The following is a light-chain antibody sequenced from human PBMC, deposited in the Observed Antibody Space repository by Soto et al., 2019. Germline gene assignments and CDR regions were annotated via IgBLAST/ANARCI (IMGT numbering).Light chain of an antibody. Sequence: QSVLTQPPSASGTPGQRVTISCAGSNSNIGSNYVYWYQQVPGTAPKLLIYTNDQRPSGVPDRFSASKSGTSASLAISGLRSEDEADYFCSATDDSLGGPVFGGGTKLTVL. CDR3: SATDDSLGGPV. J-gene: IGLJ2*01. V-gene: IGLV1-47*02. CDR2: TND. CDR1: NSNIGSNY.